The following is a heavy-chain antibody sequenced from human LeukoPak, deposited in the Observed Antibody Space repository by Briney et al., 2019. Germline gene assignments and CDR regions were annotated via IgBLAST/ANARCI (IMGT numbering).Heavy chain of an antibody. J-gene: IGHJ4*02. CDR2: IYNGGAT. V-gene: IGHV3-66*01. CDR1: GFTVSSKY. CDR3: VRGSSGSDYFDY. Sequence: GGSLRLSCVASGFTVSSKYMSWVHQAPGKGLEWVSIIYNGGATYYADSVRGRFTISRDNSKNTLYLQMNNLRAEDTAVYSCVRGSSGSDYFDYWGQGTLVTVSS. D-gene: IGHD1-26*01.